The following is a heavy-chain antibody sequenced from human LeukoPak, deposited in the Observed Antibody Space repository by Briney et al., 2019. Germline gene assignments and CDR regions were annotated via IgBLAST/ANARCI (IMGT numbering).Heavy chain of an antibody. J-gene: IGHJ4*02. Sequence: GRSLRLSCAASGFTFDDYAMHWVRQAPGKGLEWVSGISWNSGSIGYADSVKGRFTISRDNAKNSLYLQMNSLRAEDMALYYCATSLQLWYHFDYWGQGTLVTVSS. CDR1: GFTFDDYA. CDR2: ISWNSGSI. D-gene: IGHD5-18*01. V-gene: IGHV3-9*03. CDR3: ATSLQLWYHFDY.